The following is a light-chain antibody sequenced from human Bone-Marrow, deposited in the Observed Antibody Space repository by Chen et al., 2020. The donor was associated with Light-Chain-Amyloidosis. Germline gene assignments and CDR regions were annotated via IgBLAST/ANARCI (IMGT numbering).Light chain of an antibody. CDR1: QSVLYSSNNKNY. Sequence: DIVMTQSPDSLAVSLGERATINCKSSQSVLYSSNNKNYLAWYQQKPGQPPKLLIYWASTRESGVPDRFSGSGSGTDFTLTISSLQAEDVAVDYCQQYYSTPRFTFGPGTKVDIK. V-gene: IGKV4-1*01. CDR3: QQYYSTPRFT. J-gene: IGKJ3*01. CDR2: WAS.